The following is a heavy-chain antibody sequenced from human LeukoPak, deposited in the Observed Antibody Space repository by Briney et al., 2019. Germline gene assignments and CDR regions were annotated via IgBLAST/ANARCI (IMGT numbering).Heavy chain of an antibody. D-gene: IGHD3-3*01. CDR3: ARVSYDFWSGSGNYYMDV. V-gene: IGHV3-11*01. CDR2: IRSSGSTI. CDR1: GFTSSDYY. J-gene: IGHJ6*03. Sequence: GGSLRLSCAPSGFTSSDYYMSWIRQAQGKGREWVSYIRSSGSTIYYADSVKGRFTISRDNAKNSLYLQMNSLRAEDTAVYYCARVSYDFWSGSGNYYMDVWGKGTTVTVSS.